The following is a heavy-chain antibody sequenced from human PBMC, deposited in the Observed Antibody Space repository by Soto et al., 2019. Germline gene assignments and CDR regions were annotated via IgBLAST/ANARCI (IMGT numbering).Heavy chain of an antibody. V-gene: IGHV4-59*01. J-gene: IGHJ3*02. D-gene: IGHD3-3*01. CDR1: GGSISSYY. Sequence: SETLSLTCTVSGGSISSYYWSWIRQPPGKGLEWIVYIYYSGSTNYNPSLKSRVTISVDTSKNQFSLNLSSVTAADTAVYYCASGVRVVMDAFDIWGQGTMVTVSS. CDR3: ASGVRVVMDAFDI. CDR2: IYYSGST.